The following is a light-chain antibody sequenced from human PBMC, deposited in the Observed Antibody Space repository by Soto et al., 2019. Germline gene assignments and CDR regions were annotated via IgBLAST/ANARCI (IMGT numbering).Light chain of an antibody. CDR1: QSISGY. V-gene: IGKV1-39*01. J-gene: IGKJ2*01. CDR3: QQYNSYSST. Sequence: DIQMTQSPSSLSASVGDRVTITCRASQSISGYLSWYYQRPGKAPKLLISAASTLQSGVPSRFSGSGSGTDFTLTISSLQPDDFATYYCQQYNSYSSTFGQGTKLEIK. CDR2: AAS.